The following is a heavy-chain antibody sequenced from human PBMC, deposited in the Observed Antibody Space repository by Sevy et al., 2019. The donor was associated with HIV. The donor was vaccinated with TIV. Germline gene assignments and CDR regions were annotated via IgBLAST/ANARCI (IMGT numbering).Heavy chain of an antibody. D-gene: IGHD6-19*01. CDR1: GFNFNEYA. V-gene: IGHV3-9*01. CDR3: AKDLISVAGFYAFDM. CDR2: ITWNSDSV. Sequence: GGSLRLSCAASGFNFNEYAMHWVRQAPGKGLEWVSGITWNSDSVVYAESVKGRFTISRDKAKNSLYLQMNSLRPEDTALYYCAKDLISVAGFYAFDMWGQGTIVTVSS. J-gene: IGHJ3*02.